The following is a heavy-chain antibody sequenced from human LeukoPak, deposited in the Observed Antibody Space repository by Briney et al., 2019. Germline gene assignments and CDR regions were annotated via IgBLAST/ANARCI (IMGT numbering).Heavy chain of an antibody. V-gene: IGHV4-38-2*01. CDR2: IYHSGST. J-gene: IGHJ4*02. D-gene: IGHD6-19*01. Sequence: SETLSLTCAVSGYSISSGYYWGWIRPPPGKGLEWIGSIYHSGSTYYNPSLKSRVTISVDTSKNQFSLKLSSVTAADTAVYYCARVGGIAVAGTSYDFDYWGRGTLVTVSS. CDR1: GYSISSGYY. CDR3: ARVGGIAVAGTSYDFDY.